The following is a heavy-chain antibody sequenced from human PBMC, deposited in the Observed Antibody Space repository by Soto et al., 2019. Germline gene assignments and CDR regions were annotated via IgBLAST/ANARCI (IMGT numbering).Heavy chain of an antibody. CDR3: AKGANSSGWYLYYYMDV. CDR2: ISWNSGSI. Sequence: GGSLRLSCAASGFTFDDYAMHWVRQAPGKGLEWVSGISWNSGSIGYADSVKGRFTISRDNAKNSLYLQMNSLRAEDTALYYCAKGANSSGWYLYYYMDVWGKGTTVTVSS. J-gene: IGHJ6*03. V-gene: IGHV3-9*01. D-gene: IGHD6-19*01. CDR1: GFTFDDYA.